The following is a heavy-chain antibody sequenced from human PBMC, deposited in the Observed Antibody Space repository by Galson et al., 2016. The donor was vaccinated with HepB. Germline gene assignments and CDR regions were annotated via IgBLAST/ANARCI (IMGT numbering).Heavy chain of an antibody. D-gene: IGHD3-10*01. CDR2: TFYRSNWQN. V-gene: IGHV6-1*01. Sequence: GAISGDSVSNNNAGWYWIRQSPSRGLECLGRTFYRSNWQNDYAESVKSRITINPDTSKNHFSLHLNSVTPEDTAVYYCARSYLLGGGFGSWGQGTLVTVSS. J-gene: IGHJ4*02. CDR1: GDSVSNNNAG. CDR3: ARSYLLGGGFGS.